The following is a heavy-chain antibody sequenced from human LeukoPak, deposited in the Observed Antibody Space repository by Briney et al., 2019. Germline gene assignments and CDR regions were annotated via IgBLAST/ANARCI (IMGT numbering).Heavy chain of an antibody. CDR1: GYTFTSYG. D-gene: IGHD6-13*01. Sequence: ASVKVSCKASGYTFTSYGISWVRQAPGQGLEWMGWISAYNGNTNYAQKLQGRVTTTTDTSTSTAYMELRSLRSDDTAVYYCARDTTARFSSWYGYWGQGTLVTVSS. CDR2: ISAYNGNT. J-gene: IGHJ4*02. CDR3: ARDTTARFSSWYGY. V-gene: IGHV1-18*01.